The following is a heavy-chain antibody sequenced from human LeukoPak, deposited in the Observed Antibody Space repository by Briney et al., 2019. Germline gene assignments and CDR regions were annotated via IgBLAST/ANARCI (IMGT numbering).Heavy chain of an antibody. Sequence: GGSLRLSCAASGFTFSSYNMNWVRQAPGKGLEWVSYISSSSRTIYYADSVKGRFTISRDNAKNSLYLQMNSLRAEDTAVYYCARDRHRYSYDTGGYPPYWGQGTLVTVSS. CDR2: ISSSSRTI. D-gene: IGHD3-22*01. V-gene: IGHV3-48*01. CDR1: GFTFSSYN. CDR3: ARDRHRYSYDTGGYPPY. J-gene: IGHJ4*02.